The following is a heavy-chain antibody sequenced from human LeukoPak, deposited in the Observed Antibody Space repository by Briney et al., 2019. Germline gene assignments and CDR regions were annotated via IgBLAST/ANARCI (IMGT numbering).Heavy chain of an antibody. J-gene: IGHJ6*03. CDR2: IYYSGST. D-gene: IGHD2-21*01. Sequence: ASETLSLTCTVSGGSISSSSYYWGWIRQPPGEGLEWIGSIYYSGSTNYNPSLKSRVTISVDTSKNQFSLKLSSVTAADTAVYYCARGEVVAFRYYYYVDVWGKGTTVTISS. CDR3: ARGEVVAFRYYYYVDV. CDR1: GGSISSSSYY. V-gene: IGHV4-39*07.